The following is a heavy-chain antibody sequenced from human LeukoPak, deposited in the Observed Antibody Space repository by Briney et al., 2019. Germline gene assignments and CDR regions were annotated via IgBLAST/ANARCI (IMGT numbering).Heavy chain of an antibody. D-gene: IGHD2-2*03. CDR3: ARVSDGYCSSTSCSDFDY. CDR2: NYPCDSDT. J-gene: IGHJ4*02. Sequence: GEALKTSCRGSGYSLTRYWIGLVRPMPGEGLEWMGINYPCDSDTRYSPSFQGQVTISADKSISTAYLQWSSLKASDTAMYYCARVSDGYCSSTSCSDFDYWGQGTLVTVSS. CDR1: GYSLTRYW. V-gene: IGHV5-51*01.